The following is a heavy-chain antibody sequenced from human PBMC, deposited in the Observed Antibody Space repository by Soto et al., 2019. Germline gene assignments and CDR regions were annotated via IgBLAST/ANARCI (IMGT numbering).Heavy chain of an antibody. V-gene: IGHV3-33*01. D-gene: IGHD3-10*01. CDR1: GFTFSSYG. J-gene: IGHJ2*01. CDR3: ARDGYYYGSGSYYTHWYFDL. Sequence: QVQLVESGGGVVQPGRSLRLSCAASGFTFSSYGMHWVRQAPGKGLEWVAVIWYDGSNKYYEDSVKGRFTISRDNSKNTLYLQMNSLRAEDTAVYYCARDGYYYGSGSYYTHWYFDLWGRGTLVTVSS. CDR2: IWYDGSNK.